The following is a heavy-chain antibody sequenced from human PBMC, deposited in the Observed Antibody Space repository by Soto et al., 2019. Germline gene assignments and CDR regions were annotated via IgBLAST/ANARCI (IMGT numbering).Heavy chain of an antibody. J-gene: IGHJ3*02. CDR2: IKSKTDGGTT. CDR1: GFTFSNAW. CDR3: TTGPPCGIAAAGSDYAFDI. V-gene: IGHV3-15*07. Sequence: DVQLVESGGGLVKPGGSLRLSCAASGFTFSNAWMNWVRQAPGKGLEWVGRIKSKTDGGTTDYAAPVKGRFTISRDDSKNTLYLQMNSLKTEDTAVYYCTTGPPCGIAAAGSDYAFDIWGQGTMVTVSS. D-gene: IGHD6-13*01.